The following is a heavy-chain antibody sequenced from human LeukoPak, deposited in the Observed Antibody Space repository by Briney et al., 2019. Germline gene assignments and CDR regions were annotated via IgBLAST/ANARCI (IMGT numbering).Heavy chain of an antibody. V-gene: IGHV3-30*04. Sequence: GGSLRLSCAASGFTFSSYAMHWVRQAPGKGLEWVAVISYDGSNKYYADSVKGRFTISRDNSKNTLYLQMNSLRAEDTAVYYCARGPKQGGSGWYGNYWGQGTLVTVSS. CDR2: ISYDGSNK. D-gene: IGHD6-19*01. J-gene: IGHJ4*02. CDR1: GFTFSSYA. CDR3: ARGPKQGGSGWYGNY.